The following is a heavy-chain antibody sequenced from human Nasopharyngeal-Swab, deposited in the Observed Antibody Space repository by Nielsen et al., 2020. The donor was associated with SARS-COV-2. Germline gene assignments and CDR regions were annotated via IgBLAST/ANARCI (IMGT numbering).Heavy chain of an antibody. CDR1: GFTFSSYD. V-gene: IGHV3-23*03. Sequence: GESLKISCAASGFTFSSYDMSWVRQAPGKGLEWGSVIYSGGSSTYYADSVKGRFTISRDNSKNTLYLQMNTLRAEDTAVYYCALVFDYYDSSGYGWGQGTLVTVSS. J-gene: IGHJ4*02. D-gene: IGHD3-22*01. CDR3: ALVFDYYDSSGYG. CDR2: IYSGGSST.